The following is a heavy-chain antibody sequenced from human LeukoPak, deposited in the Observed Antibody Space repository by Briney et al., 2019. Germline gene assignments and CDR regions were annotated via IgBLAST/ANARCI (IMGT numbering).Heavy chain of an antibody. CDR1: GGSISSDN. V-gene: IGHV4-59*01. D-gene: IGHD3-16*01. J-gene: IGHJ3*02. Sequence: SETLSLTCSVSGGSISSDNWNWIRQPPGKGLEWIGYIYHSGSTNYNPSLKSRVTISVDTSKNQFSLKLSSVTAADTAVYFCAGRSWAARDAFDIWGQGTMVTVSS. CDR2: IYHSGST. CDR3: AGRSWAARDAFDI.